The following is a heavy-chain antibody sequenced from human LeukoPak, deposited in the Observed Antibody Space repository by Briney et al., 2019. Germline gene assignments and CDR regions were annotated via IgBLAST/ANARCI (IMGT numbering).Heavy chain of an antibody. CDR2: IHNSDS. CDR3: ARGLYYSGKYDWLDP. CDR1: GDLINSYY. Sequence: PSETLSLTCTVSGDLINSYYWHWIRQSPGKGLEWIASIHNSDSNYNPSLRSRAIVSVDTSKNQLSLNVSSVTTADTAVYYCARGLYYSGKYDWLDPWGQGTRVTVSS. D-gene: IGHD1-26*01. V-gene: IGHV4-4*08. J-gene: IGHJ5*02.